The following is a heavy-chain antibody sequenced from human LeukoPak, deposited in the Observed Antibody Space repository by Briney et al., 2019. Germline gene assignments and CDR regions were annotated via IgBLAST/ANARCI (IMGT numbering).Heavy chain of an antibody. CDR3: ARHGAVAGFYYYYYMDV. CDR1: GGSISSSSYY. J-gene: IGHJ6*03. CDR2: IYYSGST. D-gene: IGHD6-19*01. Sequence: SETLSLTCTVSGGSISSSSYYWGWIRQPPGKGLEWIGSIYYSGSTYYNPSLKSRVTISVDTSRNQFSLKLSSVTAADTAVYYCARHGAVAGFYYYYYMDVWGKGTTVTVSS. V-gene: IGHV4-39*01.